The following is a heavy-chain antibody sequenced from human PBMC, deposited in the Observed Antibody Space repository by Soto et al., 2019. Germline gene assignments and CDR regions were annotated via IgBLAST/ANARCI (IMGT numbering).Heavy chain of an antibody. Sequence: GGSLRLSCAASGFTFSSFAMSWVRQAPGKGLDWVSAISGSGGSTYSADSVKGRFTISRDNSKNTLYLQMSSLRAEDTAVYYCARGSSAGKGSPPDFWGQGSMVTVYS. V-gene: IGHV3-23*01. CDR3: ARGSSAGKGSPPDF. D-gene: IGHD6-13*01. CDR2: ISGSGGST. J-gene: IGHJ4*02. CDR1: GFTFSSFA.